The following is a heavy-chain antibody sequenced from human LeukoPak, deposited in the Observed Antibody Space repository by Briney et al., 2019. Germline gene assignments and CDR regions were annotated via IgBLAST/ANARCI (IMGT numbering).Heavy chain of an antibody. D-gene: IGHD2-2*02. V-gene: IGHV6-1*01. CDR3: ARVTLYCSSTSCYSHWFDP. CDR1: GDSVSSNSAA. J-gene: IGHJ5*02. Sequence: SQTLSLTCAISGDSVSSNSAAWNWIRQSPSRGLEWQGRTYYRSKWYNDYAVSVKSRITINPDTSKNQFSLQLNSVTPEDTAVYYCARVTLYCSSTSCYSHWFDPWGQGTLVTVSS. CDR2: TYYRSKWYN.